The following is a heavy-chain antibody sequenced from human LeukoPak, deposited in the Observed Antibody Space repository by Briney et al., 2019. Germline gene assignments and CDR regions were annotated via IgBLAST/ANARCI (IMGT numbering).Heavy chain of an antibody. Sequence: GGSLRLSCAASGFTFSSYAMSWVRQAPGKGLEWVGHVKSKTDGGTTDYAAFVQGRFTISRDDSKNTLYLQTNGLKTEDTAVYYCTTSNYYYDSNAWYWGQGALVTVSS. CDR1: GFTFSSYA. V-gene: IGHV3-15*01. CDR2: VKSKTDGGTT. D-gene: IGHD3-22*01. J-gene: IGHJ4*02. CDR3: TTSNYYYDSNAWY.